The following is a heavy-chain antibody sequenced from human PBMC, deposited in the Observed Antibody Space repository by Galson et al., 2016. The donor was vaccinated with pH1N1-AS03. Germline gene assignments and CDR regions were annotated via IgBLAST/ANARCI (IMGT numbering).Heavy chain of an antibody. V-gene: IGHV5-51*03. CDR1: GYNFMSYW. Sequence: QSGAEVKKPGESLRISCKVYGYNFMSYWIGWVRQMPGKGLEWLGIMYPEDSDIRYSPSLRGPVTISADQSISTAYLQWTSLEASDSAIYFCARPSPLGIPGRKGLYAFDFWGQGTKVTVSS. J-gene: IGHJ3*01. CDR3: ARPSPLGIPGRKGLYAFDF. D-gene: IGHD7-27*01. CDR2: MYPEDSDI.